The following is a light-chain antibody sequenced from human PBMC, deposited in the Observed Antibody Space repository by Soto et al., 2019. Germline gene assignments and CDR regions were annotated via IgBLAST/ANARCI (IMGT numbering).Light chain of an antibody. V-gene: IGLV3-21*02. Sequence: SYELTQPPSVSLAPGQTARFMCGGNNIGTKSVHWYQQKPGQAPVPVVYDNTDRPSGIPERFSGSNSGNTATLTISRVEAGDEADYYCQVWDRGSDHWVFGGGTKVTVL. CDR3: QVWDRGSDHWV. J-gene: IGLJ3*02. CDR2: DNT. CDR1: NIGTKS.